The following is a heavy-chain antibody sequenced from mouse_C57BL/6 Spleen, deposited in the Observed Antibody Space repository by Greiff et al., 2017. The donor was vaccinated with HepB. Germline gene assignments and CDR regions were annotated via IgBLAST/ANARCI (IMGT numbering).Heavy chain of an antibody. D-gene: IGHD1-1*01. Sequence: VQLQQSGPELVKPGASVKISCKASGYTFTDYYMNWVKQSHGKSLEWIGDINPNNGGISYNQKFKGKAKLTVNKSSRPAYMELRSLTSEDSAVDYCARRSCGSNPYWYFDVWGTGTTVTVSS. CDR2: INPNNGGI. J-gene: IGHJ1*03. CDR3: ARRSCGSNPYWYFDV. CDR1: GYTFTDYY. V-gene: IGHV1-26*01.